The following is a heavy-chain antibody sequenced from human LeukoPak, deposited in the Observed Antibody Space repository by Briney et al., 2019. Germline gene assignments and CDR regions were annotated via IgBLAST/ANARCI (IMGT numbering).Heavy chain of an antibody. J-gene: IGHJ3*02. CDR1: GGSISSYY. V-gene: IGHV4-4*07. CDR3: AREGDSTRAFDI. Sequence: SETLSLTCTVSGGSISSYYWSWIWQPAGKGLEWIGRIYTSGSPNYNPSLKSRVTMSVDTSKNQFSLKLSSVTAADTAVYYCAREGDSTRAFDIWGQGTMVTVSS. CDR2: IYTSGSP. D-gene: IGHD2/OR15-2a*01.